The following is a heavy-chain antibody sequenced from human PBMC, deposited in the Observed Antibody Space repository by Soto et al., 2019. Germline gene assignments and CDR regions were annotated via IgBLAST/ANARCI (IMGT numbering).Heavy chain of an antibody. CDR1: GGTFSSYA. D-gene: IGHD1-26*01. CDR2: IIPIFGTA. J-gene: IGHJ6*02. CDR3: ATIESPNYYSYGMDV. V-gene: IGHV1-69*13. Sequence: VKVSCKASGGTFSSYAISWVRQAPGQGLEWMGGIIPIFGTANYAQKFQGRVTITADESTSTAYMELSSLRSEDTAVYYCATIESPNYYSYGMDVWGQGTTVTVSS.